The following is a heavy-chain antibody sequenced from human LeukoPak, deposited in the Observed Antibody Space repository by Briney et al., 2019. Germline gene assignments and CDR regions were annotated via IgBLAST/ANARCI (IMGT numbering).Heavy chain of an antibody. Sequence: ASVKVSCKASGYTFTGYYMHWVRQAPGQGLEWMGWISAYNGNTNYAQKFQDRVTMTTDTPTSTAYMELRSLRSDDTAVYYCARDFVDTVMVVDYWGQGTLVTVSS. CDR1: GYTFTGYY. CDR3: ARDFVDTVMVVDY. D-gene: IGHD5-18*01. V-gene: IGHV1-18*04. J-gene: IGHJ4*02. CDR2: ISAYNGNT.